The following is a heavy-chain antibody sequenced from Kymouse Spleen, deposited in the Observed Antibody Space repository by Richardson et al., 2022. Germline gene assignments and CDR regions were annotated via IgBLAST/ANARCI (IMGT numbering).Heavy chain of an antibody. J-gene: IGHJ5*02. D-gene: IGHD5-18,IGHD5-18*01. CDR3: ARGNVDTAMVENWFDP. V-gene: IGHV4-34*01. Sequence: QVQLQQWGAGLLKPSETLSLTCAVYGGSFSGYYWSWIRQPPGKGLEWIGEINHSGSTNYNPSLKSRVTISVDTSKNQFSLKLSSVTAADTAVYYCARGNVDTAMVENWFDPWGQGTLVTVSS. CDR1: GGSFSGYY. CDR2: INHSGST.